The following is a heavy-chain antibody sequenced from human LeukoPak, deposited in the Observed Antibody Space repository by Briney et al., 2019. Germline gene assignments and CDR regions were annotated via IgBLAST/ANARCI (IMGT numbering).Heavy chain of an antibody. CDR1: GGSISSGVYY. CDR3: ARGDNSAYYGY. D-gene: IGHD3-22*01. Sequence: SETLSLTCTVPGGSISSGVYYWSWIRQHPGKGLEWIGYIYYSGSTYYSPSLKSRVTISVDTSKNQFSLTLSSVTAADTAVYYCARGDNSAYYGYWGQGSLVTVSS. CDR2: IYYSGST. J-gene: IGHJ4*02. V-gene: IGHV4-31*03.